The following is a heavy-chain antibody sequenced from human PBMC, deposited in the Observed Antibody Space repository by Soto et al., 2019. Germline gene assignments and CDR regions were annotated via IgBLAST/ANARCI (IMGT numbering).Heavy chain of an antibody. D-gene: IGHD3-3*01. Sequence: SETLSLTCAVYGGSFSGYYWSWIRQPPGKGLEWIGEINHSGSTNYNPSLKSRVTISVDTSKNQFSLKLSSVTAADTAVYYCARAHATSFGVVIIRYYGMDVWGQGTTVTVCS. CDR1: GGSFSGYY. CDR2: INHSGST. CDR3: ARAHATSFGVVIIRYYGMDV. J-gene: IGHJ6*02. V-gene: IGHV4-34*01.